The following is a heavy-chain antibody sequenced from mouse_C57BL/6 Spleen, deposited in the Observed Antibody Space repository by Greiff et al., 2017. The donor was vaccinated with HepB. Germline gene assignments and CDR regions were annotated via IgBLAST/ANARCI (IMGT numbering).Heavy chain of an antibody. Sequence: EVMLVESGGGLVQPGGSLSLSCAASGFTFTDYYMSWVRQPPGKALEWLGFIRNKANGYTTEYSASVKGRFTISRDNSQSILYLQMNALRAEDSATYYCASHQGGDSSGHYAMDYWGQGTSVTVSS. D-gene: IGHD3-2*02. CDR3: ASHQGGDSSGHYAMDY. J-gene: IGHJ4*01. V-gene: IGHV7-3*01. CDR1: GFTFTDYY. CDR2: IRNKANGYTT.